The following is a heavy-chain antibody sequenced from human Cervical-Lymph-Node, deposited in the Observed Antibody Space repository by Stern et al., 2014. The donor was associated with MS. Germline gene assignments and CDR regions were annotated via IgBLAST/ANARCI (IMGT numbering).Heavy chain of an antibody. D-gene: IGHD5-18*01. CDR3: ASLRSYGYSREALDI. V-gene: IGHV5-51*03. J-gene: IGHJ3*02. Sequence: EVQVVQSGAQLKKPGESLKISCKGSGYNFNSYWFAWVRQMPGKGLGWWGLILPCDCDTRSSPSFQGQVTFAAGKSISTAYVQWSSLKASDTAMYYCASLRSYGYSREALDIWGPGTMVIVSS. CDR1: GYNFNSYW. CDR2: ILPCDCDT.